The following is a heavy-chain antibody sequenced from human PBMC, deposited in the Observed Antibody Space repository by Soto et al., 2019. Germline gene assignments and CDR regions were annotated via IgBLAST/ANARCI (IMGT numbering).Heavy chain of an antibody. J-gene: IGHJ4*02. V-gene: IGHV3-74*03. D-gene: IGHD2-8*01. CDR3: VRDLGYCINGVCSS. Sequence: GGSLRLSCAASGFTFSSYWMNWVRQVPGKGLVWVSRLSPDGTTTKYADSVKGRFTISRDNARNTVYLQMNSLGAEDTGVYYCVRDLGYCINGVCSSWGQGTLVTVSS. CDR2: LSPDGTTT. CDR1: GFTFSSYW.